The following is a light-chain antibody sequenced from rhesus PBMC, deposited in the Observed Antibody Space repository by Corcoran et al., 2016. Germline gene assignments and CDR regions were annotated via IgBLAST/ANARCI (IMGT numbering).Light chain of an antibody. Sequence: DIQMTQSPSSLSASVGDRVTITCRASQGITNDLAWSQQKPGETPKLLIYEASSLQSGIPSRFSGSGSGTDFTLNISSLQSEDFATYYCQHYYSTPLTFGGGTKVEIK. J-gene: IGKJ4*01. V-gene: IGKV1-25*01. CDR3: QHYYSTPLT. CDR1: QGITND. CDR2: EAS.